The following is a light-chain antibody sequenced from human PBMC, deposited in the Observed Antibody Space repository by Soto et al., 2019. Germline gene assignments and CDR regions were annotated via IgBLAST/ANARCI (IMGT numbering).Light chain of an antibody. CDR1: SSDVGGYNY. CDR3: SSYTSSSTPVV. V-gene: IGLV2-14*03. Sequence: QSALTQPASVPGSPGQSIAVSCTGTSSDVGGYNYVSWYQQHPGKAPKLVIFDVSNRPSGVSNRFSGSKSGNTASLTISGLQAEDEADYYCSSYTSSSTPVVFGGGTQLTVL. J-gene: IGLJ2*01. CDR2: DVS.